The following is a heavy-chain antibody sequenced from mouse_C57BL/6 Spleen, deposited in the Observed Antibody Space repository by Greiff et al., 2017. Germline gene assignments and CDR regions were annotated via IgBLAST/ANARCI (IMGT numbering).Heavy chain of an antibody. Sequence: EVKLMESGGGLVQPGGSLSLSCAASGFTFTDYYMSWVRQPPGKALEWLGFIRNKANGYTTEYSASVKGRFTISRDNSQSILYLQMNPLRAEDSATDYCARYSSPYYYAMDYWGQGTSVTVSS. CDR2: IRNKANGYTT. V-gene: IGHV7-3*01. J-gene: IGHJ4*01. CDR1: GFTFTDYY. CDR3: ARYSSPYYYAMDY.